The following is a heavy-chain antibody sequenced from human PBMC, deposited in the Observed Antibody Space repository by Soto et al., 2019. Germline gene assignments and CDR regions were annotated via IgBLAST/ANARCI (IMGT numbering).Heavy chain of an antibody. Sequence: GESLKISCKGSGYSFTSYWISLLRQIPWKGLEWMGRIDPSDSYTNYSPSFQGNVTISADKSISTAYLHWSSLKASDTAMYYCASVGDYSHPPYGMEVWGQGTTVTLSS. D-gene: IGHD4-4*01. J-gene: IGHJ6*02. CDR3: ASVGDYSHPPYGMEV. V-gene: IGHV5-10-1*01. CDR1: GYSFTSYW. CDR2: IDPSDSYT.